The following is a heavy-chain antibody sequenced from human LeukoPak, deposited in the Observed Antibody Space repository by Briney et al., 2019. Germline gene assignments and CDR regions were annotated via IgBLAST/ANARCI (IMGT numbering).Heavy chain of an antibody. Sequence: KPSQTLSLTCTVSGGSISSGGYYWSWIRQHPGKGLEWIGYIYYSGSTYYNPSLKSRVTISVDTSKNQFSLKLSSVTAADTAVYYCARGGVSMVRGVIPRYGMDVWGKGTTVTVSS. V-gene: IGHV4-31*03. J-gene: IGHJ6*04. D-gene: IGHD3-10*01. CDR2: IYYSGST. CDR1: GGSISSGGYY. CDR3: ARGGVSMVRGVIPRYGMDV.